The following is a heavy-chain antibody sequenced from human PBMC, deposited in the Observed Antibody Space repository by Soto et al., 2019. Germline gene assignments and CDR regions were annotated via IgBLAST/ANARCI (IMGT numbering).Heavy chain of an antibody. V-gene: IGHV4-39*01. Sequence: KPSETLSLTCTVSGISVSTSDYYWGWVRQPPGKGLGWIGNIYYSGSTFYNPSLRSRVTLSVDTSKNQFSLRLNSVTAADTAVYFCAGFVVPASRNSDFDYWGQGTLVTVSS. D-gene: IGHD2-15*01. CDR3: AGFVVPASRNSDFDY. J-gene: IGHJ4*02. CDR1: GISVSTSDYY. CDR2: IYYSGST.